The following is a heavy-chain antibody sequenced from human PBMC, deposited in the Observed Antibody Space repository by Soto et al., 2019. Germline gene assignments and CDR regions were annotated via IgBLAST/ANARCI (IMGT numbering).Heavy chain of an antibody. D-gene: IGHD5-12*01. V-gene: IGHV4-30-4*01. CDR2: IFYTGST. CDR1: RSPINSRYF. Sequence: PSETLSLTCAVSRSPINSRYFWSWIRQPPGKGLEWIGSIFYTGSTYYSPSLKSRASMSMDTSKNPFSLRLRSLTAADTAVYFCARVKATLYRHYYFDYWGQGTPVTVSS. J-gene: IGHJ4*02. CDR3: ARVKATLYRHYYFDY.